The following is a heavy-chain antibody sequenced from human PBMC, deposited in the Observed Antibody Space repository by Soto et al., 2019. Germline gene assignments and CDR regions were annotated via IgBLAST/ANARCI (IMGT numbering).Heavy chain of an antibody. CDR3: FGFLAATLDY. J-gene: IGHJ4*01. CDR2: LYYRGTT. Sequence: SETLSLTCKVSGGSVTNTSYHWGWIRQTPGKGLEWIATLYYRGTTDYNSALRSRATMSVDTSKDHFSLTLTSVTVADTAVYFCFGFLAATLDYWGHGTPVTVSS. D-gene: IGHD3-16*01. CDR1: GGSVTNTSYH. V-gene: IGHV4-39*02.